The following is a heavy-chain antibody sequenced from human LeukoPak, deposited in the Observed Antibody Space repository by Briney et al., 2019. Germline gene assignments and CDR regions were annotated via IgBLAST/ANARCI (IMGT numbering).Heavy chain of an antibody. Sequence: SVKVSCKASGGTFSSYAISWVRQAPGQGLEWMGGIIPIFGTANYAQKFQGRVTITADESTSTAYMELSSLRSEDTAVYYCARGFSSGLPSGLAYMDVWGKGTTVTVSS. CDR2: IIPIFGTA. D-gene: IGHD3-3*01. J-gene: IGHJ6*03. V-gene: IGHV1-69*01. CDR3: ARGFSSGLPSGLAYMDV. CDR1: GGTFSSYA.